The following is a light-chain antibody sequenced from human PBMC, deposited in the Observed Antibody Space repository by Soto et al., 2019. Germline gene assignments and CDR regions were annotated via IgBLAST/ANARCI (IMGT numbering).Light chain of an antibody. CDR2: GAS. CDR3: QQYKSYST. V-gene: IGKV3-15*01. Sequence: EIVMTQSPATLSVSPWERATLSCRASQSVSSNLAWYQQKPGQAPRLLIYGASTRATGISARFSGSASGTEFTLTINNLQPDDLATYICQQYKSYSTFGRGTRLEIK. CDR1: QSVSSN. J-gene: IGKJ5*01.